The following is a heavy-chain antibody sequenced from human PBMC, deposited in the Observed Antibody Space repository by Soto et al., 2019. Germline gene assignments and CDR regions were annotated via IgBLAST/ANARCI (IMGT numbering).Heavy chain of an antibody. D-gene: IGHD6-13*01. CDR3: ARMGAGVYPPYYYYYMDV. V-gene: IGHV3-53*04. CDR1: GFTFSNYG. CDR2: IYSGGST. Sequence: GGSLRLSCAASGFTFSNYGMSWVRQAPGKGLEWVSVIYSGGSTYYADSVKGRFTISRHNSKNTLYLQMNSLRAEDTAVYYCARMGAGVYPPYYYYYMDVWGKGTTVTVSS. J-gene: IGHJ6*03.